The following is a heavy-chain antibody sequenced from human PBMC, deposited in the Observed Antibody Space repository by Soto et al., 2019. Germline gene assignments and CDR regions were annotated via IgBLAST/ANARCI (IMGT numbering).Heavy chain of an antibody. Sequence: SETLSLTCTVSGGSISSSTYYWGWIRQPPGKGLEWIGSIYYSGSTYYNPSLKSRVTISVDTSKNQFSLKLSSVTAADTAVYYCARRYSSAFDIWGKGKMVTVSS. CDR1: GGSISSSTYY. CDR3: ARRYSSAFDI. CDR2: IYYSGST. D-gene: IGHD6-13*01. J-gene: IGHJ3*02. V-gene: IGHV4-39*01.